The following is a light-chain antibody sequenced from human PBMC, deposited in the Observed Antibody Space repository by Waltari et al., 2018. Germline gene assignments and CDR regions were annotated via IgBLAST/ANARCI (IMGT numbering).Light chain of an antibody. V-gene: IGKV2-28*01. CDR2: LGS. Sequence: DRGMTQSPLSLAVTPGEPASISCRSSQSLLHRNGYNYLDWYLQKPGESPQLLIYLGSSRASGVPDRFSGSGSGTDFTLKISRVEAEDVGVYYCMQAQQTHTFGQGTKLEIK. J-gene: IGKJ2*01. CDR1: QSLLHRNGYNY. CDR3: MQAQQTHT.